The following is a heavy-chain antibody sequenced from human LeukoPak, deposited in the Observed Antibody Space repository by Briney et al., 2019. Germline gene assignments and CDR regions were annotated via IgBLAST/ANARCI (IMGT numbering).Heavy chain of an antibody. J-gene: IGHJ4*02. V-gene: IGHV3-30-3*01. CDR1: GFTFSSYA. CDR3: AKGPLRGTAAAIDY. CDR2: ISYDGSNK. Sequence: GGSLRLSCAASGFTFSSYAMHWVRQAPGKGLEWVAVISYDGSNKYYADSVKGRFTISRDNSKNTLYLQMDSLRTEDTAVYYCAKGPLRGTAAAIDYWGQGTLVTVSS. D-gene: IGHD2-2*01.